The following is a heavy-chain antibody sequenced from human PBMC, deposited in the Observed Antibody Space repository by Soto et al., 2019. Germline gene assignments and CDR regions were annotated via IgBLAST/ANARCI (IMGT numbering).Heavy chain of an antibody. V-gene: IGHV4-31*03. Sequence: SETLSLTCTVSGGSISSGGYYWSWIRQHPGKGLEWIGYIYYSGSTYYNPSLKSRVTISVETSKNQFSLKLSSVTAADTAVYYCARARIAAAGTNYYYYYGMDVWGQGTTVTV. CDR1: GGSISSGGYY. D-gene: IGHD6-13*01. CDR2: IYYSGST. J-gene: IGHJ6*02. CDR3: ARARIAAAGTNYYYYYGMDV.